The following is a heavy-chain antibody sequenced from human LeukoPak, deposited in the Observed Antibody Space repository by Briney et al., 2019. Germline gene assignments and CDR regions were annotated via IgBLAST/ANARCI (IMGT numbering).Heavy chain of an antibody. D-gene: IGHD2-8*01. CDR2: IYYSGST. V-gene: IGHV4-39*01. CDR3: ARHCTNGVCYTDFDY. J-gene: IGHJ4*02. CDR1: GGSISSSSYY. Sequence: SETLSLTCTVSGGSISSSSYYWGWIRQPPGKGLEWIGGIYYSGSTYYNPSLKSRVTISVDTSKNQFSLKLSSVTAADTAVYYCARHCTNGVCYTDFDYWGQGTLVTVSS.